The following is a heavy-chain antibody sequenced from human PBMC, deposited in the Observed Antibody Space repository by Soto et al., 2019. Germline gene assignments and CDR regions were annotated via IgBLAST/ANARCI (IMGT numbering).Heavy chain of an antibody. CDR3: ARDGDGGTAFWGYLDY. CDR1: GSIFRGYG. Sequence: QVQLVESGGGVVQPGRSLRLSCAASGSIFRGYGMHWVRQAPGKGLEWVAVIRFDGSNINYADSVMGRFTISRDNSKNTLYLEMNSLRVEDTAVYYCARDGDGGTAFWGYLDYWGQGTLVTVSS. D-gene: IGHD2-15*01. CDR2: IRFDGSNI. V-gene: IGHV3-33*01. J-gene: IGHJ4*02.